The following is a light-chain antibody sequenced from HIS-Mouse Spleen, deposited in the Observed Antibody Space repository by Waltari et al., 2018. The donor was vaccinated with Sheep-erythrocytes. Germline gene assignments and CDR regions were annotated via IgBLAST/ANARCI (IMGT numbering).Light chain of an antibody. Sequence: QSALTHPRSVSGSPGQSVTISCTGTSSDVGGYNYVSWYQQHPGKAPKLMIYDVSKRPSGVHDLFSGSKSGNTASLTISGLQAEDEADYYCCSYAGSYNHVFATGTKVTVL. CDR2: DVS. V-gene: IGLV2-11*01. J-gene: IGLJ1*01. CDR1: SSDVGGYNY. CDR3: CSYAGSYNHV.